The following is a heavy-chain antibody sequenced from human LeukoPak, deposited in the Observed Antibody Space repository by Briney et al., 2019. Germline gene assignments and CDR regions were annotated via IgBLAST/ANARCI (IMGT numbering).Heavy chain of an antibody. V-gene: IGHV4-38-2*01. D-gene: IGHD2-15*01. CDR3: ARVGYCSGGSCYSWFDP. CDR1: GYSISSGYY. Sequence: SETLSLTCAVSGYSISSGYYWGWTRQPPGKGLEWIGSIYHSGSTYYNPSLKSRVTISVDTSNNQFSLKLSSVTAAVTAVYYCARVGYCSGGSCYSWFDPWGQGTLVTVTS. J-gene: IGHJ5*02. CDR2: IYHSGST.